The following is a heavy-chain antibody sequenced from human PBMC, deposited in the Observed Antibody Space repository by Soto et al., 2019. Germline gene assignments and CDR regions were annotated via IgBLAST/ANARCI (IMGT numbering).Heavy chain of an antibody. CDR3: ARADYYDSSAYYFLGWFDP. J-gene: IGHJ5*02. CDR2: ISSSSSSI. CDR1: GFTFSAYN. V-gene: IGHV3-21*01. D-gene: IGHD3-22*01. Sequence: GGSLRLSCAASGFTFSAYNMNWVRQAPGKGLEWVSSISSSSSSIYYADSVKGRFTISRDNAKTSLYLQMNSLRAEDTAVYYCARADYYDSSAYYFLGWFDPWGQGTLVTVS.